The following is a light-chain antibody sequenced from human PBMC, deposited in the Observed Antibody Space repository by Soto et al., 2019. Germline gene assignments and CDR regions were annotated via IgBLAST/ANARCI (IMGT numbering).Light chain of an antibody. Sequence: QSALTQPASVSGSPGQAITSSCTGTSSDVGGDDYGSWYQQLPGKAPKLMIYEVTNRPSGVSHRFSGSKSGNTASLTISGLRAEDEAAYDCSSYTNTDRLVVFGGGTKLTVL. J-gene: IGLJ3*02. CDR1: SSDVGGDDY. V-gene: IGLV2-14*01. CDR2: EVT. CDR3: SSYTNTDRLVV.